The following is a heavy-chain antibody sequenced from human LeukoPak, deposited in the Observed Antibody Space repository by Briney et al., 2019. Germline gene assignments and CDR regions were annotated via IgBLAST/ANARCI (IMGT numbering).Heavy chain of an antibody. Sequence: SQTLSLTCVISGDSVSTNSADWSWIRQSPSRGLEWLGTTFYRSRWFSDYAISVKGRITINPDTSKNQFPLQLNSVTPEDTAVYYCARRQGWALDYWGQGTVVTVSS. J-gene: IGHJ4*02. CDR2: TFYRSRWFS. CDR1: GDSVSTNSAD. CDR3: ARRQGWALDY. V-gene: IGHV6-1*01. D-gene: IGHD3-16*01.